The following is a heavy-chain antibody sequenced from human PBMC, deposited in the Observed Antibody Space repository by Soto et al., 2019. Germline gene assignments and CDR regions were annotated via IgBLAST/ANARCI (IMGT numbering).Heavy chain of an antibody. Sequence: EVEMVESGGGLVQLGGSLRLSCVVSGFNFHNYGMNWVRQAPGKGPEWVSYISSIGNNINYANSVKGRFTISRDNAKRSLYLQMNSLRDEDTAVYYCARGGAARPDYWGQGTLVTVSS. J-gene: IGHJ4*02. CDR2: ISSIGNNI. D-gene: IGHD6-6*01. CDR1: GFNFHNYG. V-gene: IGHV3-48*02. CDR3: ARGGAARPDY.